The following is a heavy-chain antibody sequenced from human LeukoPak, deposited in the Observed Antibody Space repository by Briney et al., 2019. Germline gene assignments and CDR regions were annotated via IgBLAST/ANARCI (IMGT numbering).Heavy chain of an antibody. V-gene: IGHV1-69*04. J-gene: IGHJ4*02. CDR1: GGTFSSYA. CDR2: IIPILGIA. Sequence: SVKVSCKASGGTFSSYAISWVRQAPGQGLEWMGRIIPILGIANYAQKLQGRVTMTTDTSTSTAYMELRSLRSDDTAVYYCARRGGYPKYYFDYWGQGTLVTVSS. D-gene: IGHD3-22*01. CDR3: ARRGGYPKYYFDY.